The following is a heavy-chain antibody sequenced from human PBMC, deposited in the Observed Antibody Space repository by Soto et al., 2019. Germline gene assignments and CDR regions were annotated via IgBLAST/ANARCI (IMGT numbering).Heavy chain of an antibody. J-gene: IGHJ5*02. CDR2: IKQDGSEK. Sequence: EVQLVESGGGLVQPGGSLRLSCAASGFTFSSYWMSWVRQAPGKGLEWVANIKQDGSEKYYVDSVKGRFTISRDNAKNSLYLQMNSLRAEDTAVYYCARMIIGSGLNNWFDPWGQGTLVTVSS. V-gene: IGHV3-7*03. CDR1: GFTFSSYW. CDR3: ARMIIGSGLNNWFDP. D-gene: IGHD6-19*01.